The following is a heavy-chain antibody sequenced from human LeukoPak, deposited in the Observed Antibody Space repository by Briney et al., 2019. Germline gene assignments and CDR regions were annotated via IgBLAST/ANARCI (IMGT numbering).Heavy chain of an antibody. Sequence: SGPTLVNPTQTLTLTCTFSGFSLSTRGMCVSWIRQPPGKALEWLGRIDWDDDKYYSTALKTRLTISKDPSKNQVVLTMTNMDAMDTATYYCARIRPNYYHNSGFFDYWGQGTLVTVSS. CDR3: ARIRPNYYHNSGFFDY. J-gene: IGHJ4*02. D-gene: IGHD3-22*01. V-gene: IGHV2-70*11. CDR2: IDWDDDK. CDR1: GFSLSTRGMC.